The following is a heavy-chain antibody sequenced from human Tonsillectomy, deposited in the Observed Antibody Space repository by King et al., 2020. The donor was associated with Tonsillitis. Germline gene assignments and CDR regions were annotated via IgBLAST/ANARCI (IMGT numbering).Heavy chain of an antibody. CDR1: GFIFSNYW. CDR2: IRGDGSRK. J-gene: IGHJ3*02. V-gene: IGHV3-7*04. Sequence: VQLVESGGGLFKPGGSLSLSCAGPGFIFSNYWMAWFRQAPGKGLEWGANIRGDGSRKYNLDFGKGRFAISRDNAKKSLYLEMNSLRVEDTAVYYCARDRNREDSGIYYDVFDIWGQGTMLTVSS. CDR3: ARDRNREDSGIYYDVFDI. D-gene: IGHD5-12*01.